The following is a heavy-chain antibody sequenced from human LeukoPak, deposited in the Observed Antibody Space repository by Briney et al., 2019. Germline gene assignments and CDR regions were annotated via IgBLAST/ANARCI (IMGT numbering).Heavy chain of an antibody. CDR1: GLTFRSSG. J-gene: IGHJ4*02. CDR3: AKDKGLEYFDY. Sequence: PGGSLRLSCAASGLTFRSSGMQWVRQAPGKGPEWVAFIRSDGNEKDYVDSVRGRFTISRDNSKNTVSLQMNTLRAEDTAVYYCAKDKGLEYFDYWGQGTLVTVSS. D-gene: IGHD3/OR15-3a*01. CDR2: IRSDGNEK. V-gene: IGHV3-30*02.